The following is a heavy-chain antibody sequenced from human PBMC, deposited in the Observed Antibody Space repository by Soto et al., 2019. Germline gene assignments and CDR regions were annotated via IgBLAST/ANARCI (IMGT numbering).Heavy chain of an antibody. V-gene: IGHV3-73*02. CDR1: GFTFSGSA. D-gene: IGHD4-17*01. CDR3: TAMTTVTAPAPLFDY. CDR2: IRSEANSYAT. J-gene: IGHJ4*02. Sequence: EVQLVESGGGLVQPGGSLKLSCAASGFTFSGSAMHWVRQASGKGLEWVGRIRSEANSYATAYAATVKGRFTISRDDLKNTAYLQMNSLKTEDTAVYYCTAMTTVTAPAPLFDYWGQGTLVTVSS.